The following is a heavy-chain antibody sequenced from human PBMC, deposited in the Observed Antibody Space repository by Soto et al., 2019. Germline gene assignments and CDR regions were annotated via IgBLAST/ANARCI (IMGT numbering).Heavy chain of an antibody. V-gene: IGHV1-69*13. J-gene: IGHJ4*02. CDR2: IIPIFGTA. Sequence: ASVKVSCKGSGGTFGIYAISWVRQAPGQGLEWMGGIIPIFGTANYAQKFQGRVTITADESTSTAYMELSSLRSEDTAVYYCARNSPYCGGDCYYDYWGQGTLVTVS. CDR1: GGTFGIYA. CDR3: ARNSPYCGGDCYYDY. D-gene: IGHD2-21*02.